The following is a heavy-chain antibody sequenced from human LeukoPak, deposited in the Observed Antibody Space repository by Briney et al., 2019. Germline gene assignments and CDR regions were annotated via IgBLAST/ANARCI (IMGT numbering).Heavy chain of an antibody. D-gene: IGHD5-12*01. V-gene: IGHV3-21*01. CDR1: GFTFSSYS. Sequence: SGGSLRLFCAASGFTFSSYSMNWVRQAPGKGLEWVSSISSSSSYIYYADSVKGRFTISRDNAKNSLYLQMNSLRAEDTAVYYCAREGLRTFDYWGQGTLVTVSS. CDR2: ISSSSSYI. CDR3: AREGLRTFDY. J-gene: IGHJ4*02.